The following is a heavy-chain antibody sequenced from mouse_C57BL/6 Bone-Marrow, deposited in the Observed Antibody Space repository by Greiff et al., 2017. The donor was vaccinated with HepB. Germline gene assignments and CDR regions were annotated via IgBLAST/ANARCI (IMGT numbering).Heavy chain of an antibody. CDR2: IDPSDSYT. CDR3: ARWDGYLDY. Sequence: QVQLKQPGAELVMPGASVKLSCKASGYTFTSYWMHWVKQRPGQGLEWIGEIDPSDSYTNYNQKFKGKSTLTVDKSSSTAYMQLSSLTSEDSAVYYCARWDGYLDYWGQGTTLTVSS. V-gene: IGHV1-69*01. D-gene: IGHD2-3*01. J-gene: IGHJ2*01. CDR1: GYTFTSYW.